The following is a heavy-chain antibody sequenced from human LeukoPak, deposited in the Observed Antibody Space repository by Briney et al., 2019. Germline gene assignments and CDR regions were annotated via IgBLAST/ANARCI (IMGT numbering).Heavy chain of an antibody. V-gene: IGHV3-11*04. CDR1: GFTFSDYY. CDR3: ARVLWLGAFDI. Sequence: TGGSLRLSCAASGFTFSDYYMSWIRQAPGKGLEWVSYISSSGSTIYYADSVKGRFTISRDNARNSLYLQMNSLRAEDTAVYYCARVLWLGAFDIWGQGTMVTVSS. J-gene: IGHJ3*02. CDR2: ISSSGSTI. D-gene: IGHD3-10*01.